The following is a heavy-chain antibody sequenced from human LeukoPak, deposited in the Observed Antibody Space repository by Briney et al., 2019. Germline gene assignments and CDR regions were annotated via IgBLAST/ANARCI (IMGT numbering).Heavy chain of an antibody. Sequence: GGSLRLSCAASGFTFSSYGMHWVCQAPGKGLEWVAFIRYDESNKYYIDSVKGRFTISRDNSKNTLYLQMNSLRAEDTAVYYCAKDKEVLLWFGESSLDYWGQGTLVTVSS. J-gene: IGHJ4*02. CDR3: AKDKEVLLWFGESSLDY. CDR1: GFTFSSYG. CDR2: IRYDESNK. V-gene: IGHV3-30*02. D-gene: IGHD3-10*01.